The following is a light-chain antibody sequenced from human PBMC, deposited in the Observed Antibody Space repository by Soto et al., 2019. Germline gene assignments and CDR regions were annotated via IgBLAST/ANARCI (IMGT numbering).Light chain of an antibody. CDR2: AAS. Sequence: DIQMTQSPSSLSASVGDRVTINCRASQTISTFLHWYQQKPGIAPKLLLYAASSLQSGIPSRFSGSGSGTDFTLTISSLQPEDFATYYCQESYSVPPTFGGGTTVEIK. CDR3: QESYSVPPT. V-gene: IGKV1-39*01. J-gene: IGKJ4*01. CDR1: QTISTF.